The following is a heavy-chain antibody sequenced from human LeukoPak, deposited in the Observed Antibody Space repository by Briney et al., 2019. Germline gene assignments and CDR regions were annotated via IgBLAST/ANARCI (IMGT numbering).Heavy chain of an antibody. V-gene: IGHV4-59*01. D-gene: IGHD3-10*01. CDR1: GGSISSYY. CDR2: IYYSGST. J-gene: IGHJ5*02. CDR3: ARAYGSGKFFWFDP. Sequence: PSETLSLTCTVSGGSISSYYWSWIRQPPGKGLEWIGYIYYSGSTNYNPSLKSRVTISVDTSKNQFSLKLSPVTAADTAVYYCARAYGSGKFFWFDPWGQGTLVTVSS.